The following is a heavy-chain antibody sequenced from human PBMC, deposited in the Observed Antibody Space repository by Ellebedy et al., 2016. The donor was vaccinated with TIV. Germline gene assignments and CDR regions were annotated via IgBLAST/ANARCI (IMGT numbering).Heavy chain of an antibody. CDR3: ARINSPYGGNHFDY. CDR2: IFSNDEK. J-gene: IGHJ4*02. CDR1: GFSLSTSGMC. V-gene: IGHV2-26*01. Sequence: SGPTLVKPTQTLTLTCTFSGFSLSTSGMCVSWIRQPPGKALEWLAHIFSNDEKSYSTSLKSRLTISKDTSKSQVVLTMTNMDPVDTATYYCARINSPYGGNHFDYWGQGTLVTVSS. D-gene: IGHD4-23*01.